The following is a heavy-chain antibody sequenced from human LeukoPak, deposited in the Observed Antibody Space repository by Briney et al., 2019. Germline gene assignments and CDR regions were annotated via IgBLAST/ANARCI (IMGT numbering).Heavy chain of an antibody. D-gene: IGHD2-15*01. CDR1: GYTFTSYY. J-gene: IGHJ4*02. CDR3: ATDPVGYCSANGCYSVDY. Sequence: ASVKVSCKASGYTFTSYYMHWVRQAPGQGLEWMGIINPSGGSTSYAQKFQGRVTMTGDTSTDTAYMELSSLRSDDTAVYYCATDPVGYCSANGCYSVDYWGQGTLVTVSS. CDR2: INPSGGST. V-gene: IGHV1-46*01.